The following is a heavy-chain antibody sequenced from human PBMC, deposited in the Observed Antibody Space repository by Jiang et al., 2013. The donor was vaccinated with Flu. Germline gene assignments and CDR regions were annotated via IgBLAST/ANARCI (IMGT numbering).Heavy chain of an antibody. J-gene: IGHJ6*02. D-gene: IGHD3-3*01. CDR1: GYTFTSYY. V-gene: IGHV1-46*01. CDR2: INPSGGST. Sequence: SGAEVKKPGASVKVSCKASGYTFTSYYMHWVRQAPGQGLEWMGIINPSGGSTSSAQKFQGRVTMTRDLSTRTVYMELSSLRSEDTAVYYCARDKADYDFWSGHYSGHHYGMDVWGQGTTVIVSS. CDR3: ARDKADYDFWSGHYSGHHYGMDV.